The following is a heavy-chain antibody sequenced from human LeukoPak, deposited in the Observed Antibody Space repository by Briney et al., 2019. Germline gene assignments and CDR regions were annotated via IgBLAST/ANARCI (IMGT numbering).Heavy chain of an antibody. D-gene: IGHD2-8*01. V-gene: IGHV1-2*02. CDR1: GHTFTASY. CDR2: INPNSGDT. CDR3: ARSAEHCANGVCFTKYYMDV. J-gene: IGHJ6*03. Sequence: GASVILSCKTSGHTFTASYIHWVRQAPGQGLEWMGRINPNSGDTDYAQRFQGRVTMTRDTSINTAYMEVRRLTSDGTADYYCARSAEHCANGVCFTKYYMDVWGTGTTVTVSS.